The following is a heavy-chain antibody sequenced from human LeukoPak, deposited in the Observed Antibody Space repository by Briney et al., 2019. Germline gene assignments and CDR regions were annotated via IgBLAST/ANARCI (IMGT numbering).Heavy chain of an antibody. CDR2: IYYSGGT. D-gene: IGHD6-19*01. J-gene: IGHJ4*02. Sequence: SETLSLTCTVSGASITGSHDYWAWIRQPPGKGLEWIGRIYYSGGTHYNPSLESRLTISVDTFKNQFSLKLKSVTAADTAVYYCARLGDSSGGTYFDYWGQGTLVTVSS. V-gene: IGHV4-39*01. CDR3: ARLGDSSGGTYFDY. CDR1: GASITGSHDY.